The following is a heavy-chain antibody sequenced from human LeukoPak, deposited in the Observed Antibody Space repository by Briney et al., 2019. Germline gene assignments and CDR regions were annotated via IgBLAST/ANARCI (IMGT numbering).Heavy chain of an antibody. CDR3: ARPGYSSGWYDY. J-gene: IGHJ4*02. CDR2: IIPIFGTA. D-gene: IGHD6-19*01. CDR1: GGTFSSYA. V-gene: IGHV1-69*05. Sequence: SVKVSCKASGGTFSSYAISWVRQAPGQGLEWMGRIIPIFGTANYAQKFQGRVTITRNTSISTAYMELSSLRSEDTAVYYCARPGYSSGWYDYWGQGTLVTVSS.